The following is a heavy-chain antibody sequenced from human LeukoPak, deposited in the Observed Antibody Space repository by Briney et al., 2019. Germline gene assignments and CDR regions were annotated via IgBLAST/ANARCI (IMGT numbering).Heavy chain of an antibody. CDR2: ISRSSSTI. Sequence: SGGSLRLSCAASGFTFSSYSMNWVRQAPGKGLEWVSYISRSSSTIYYADSVKGRFTISRDNAKNSLYLQMNSLRAEDTAVYYCARSAYSSGWSTFDYWGQGTLVTVSS. V-gene: IGHV3-48*01. CDR3: ARSAYSSGWSTFDY. CDR1: GFTFSSYS. D-gene: IGHD6-19*01. J-gene: IGHJ4*02.